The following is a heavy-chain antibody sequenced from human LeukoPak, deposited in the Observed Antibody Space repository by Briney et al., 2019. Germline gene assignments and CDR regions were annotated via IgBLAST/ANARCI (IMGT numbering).Heavy chain of an antibody. Sequence: KPSETLSLTCAVYGGSFSGYYWSWIRQPPGKGLEWIGEINHSGSTNYNPSLKSQVTISVDTSKNQFSLKLSSVTAADTAVYYCARGHVGSYAYYYYYGMDVWGQGTTVTVSS. CDR2: INHSGST. J-gene: IGHJ6*02. CDR3: ARGHVGSYAYYYYYGMDV. V-gene: IGHV4-34*01. CDR1: GGSFSGYY. D-gene: IGHD2-8*01.